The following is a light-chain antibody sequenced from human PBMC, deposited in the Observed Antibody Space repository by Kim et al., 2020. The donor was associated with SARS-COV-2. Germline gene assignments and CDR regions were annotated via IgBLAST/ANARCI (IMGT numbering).Light chain of an antibody. CDR2: DVS. V-gene: IGLV2-14*03. Sequence: QSITIAGTGTSSDVGGYNYVSWYQQHPGKAPKLIIYDVSSRPSGISDRFSGSKSGNTVSLTISGLQVEDEADYYCNSYTSSTTLFVFGTGTKVTVL. CDR3: NSYTSSTTLFV. CDR1: SSDVGGYNY. J-gene: IGLJ1*01.